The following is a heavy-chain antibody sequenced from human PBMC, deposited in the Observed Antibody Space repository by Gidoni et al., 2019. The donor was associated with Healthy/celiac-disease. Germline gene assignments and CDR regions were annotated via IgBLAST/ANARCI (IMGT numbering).Heavy chain of an antibody. D-gene: IGHD3-10*01. Sequence: QVQLVQSGAEVKKPGASVKVSCKASGYTFTSYYMHWVRQAPGQGLEWMGIINPSGGSTSYAQKFQGRVTMTRDTSTSTVYMELSSLRSEDTAVYYCARVKADYYGSGSTSDWFDPWGQGTLVTVSS. V-gene: IGHV1-46*01. CDR3: ARVKADYYGSGSTSDWFDP. CDR2: INPSGGST. CDR1: GYTFTSYY. J-gene: IGHJ5*02.